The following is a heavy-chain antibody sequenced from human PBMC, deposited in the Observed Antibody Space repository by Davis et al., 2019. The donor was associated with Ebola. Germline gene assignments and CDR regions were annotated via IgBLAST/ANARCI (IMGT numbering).Heavy chain of an antibody. Sequence: MPSETLSLTCTVSGGSISSYYWSWIRQPPGKGLEWIGYIYYSGSTNYNPSLKSRVTISVDTSKNQFSLKLSSVTAADTAVYHCTTDTGTVTENDYWGQGTLVTVSS. J-gene: IGHJ4*02. CDR3: TTDTGTVTENDY. CDR1: GGSISSYY. D-gene: IGHD4-17*01. CDR2: IYYSGST. V-gene: IGHV4-59*08.